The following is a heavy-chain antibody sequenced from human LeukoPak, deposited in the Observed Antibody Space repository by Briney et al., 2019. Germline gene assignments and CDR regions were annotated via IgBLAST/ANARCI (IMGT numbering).Heavy chain of an antibody. J-gene: IGHJ4*02. CDR2: IYYSGST. D-gene: IGHD6-6*01. CDR3: ARARRGEQLALEY. CDR1: GGSISSYY. Sequence: PSETLSLTCTVSGGSISSYYWSWIRQPPGEGLEWFGYIYYSGSTNYNPSLKSRVNISVDTAKNQFSLKLSSVTAADTAVYYCARARRGEQLALEYWGQGTLVTVSS. V-gene: IGHV4-59*01.